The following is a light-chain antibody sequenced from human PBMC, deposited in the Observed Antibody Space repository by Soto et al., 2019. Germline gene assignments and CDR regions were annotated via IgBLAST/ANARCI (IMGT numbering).Light chain of an antibody. CDR2: SIS. J-gene: IGKJ4*01. CDR3: QQTYNLPPT. Sequence: IQLTQSPSSLSASVGDRVSITCRTSQTISTLLNWYHHRPGQAPKLLIYSISNLQSGVPSRFSGGGAGTEFTLTISSLQPEDFGSYSCQQTYNLPPTFGGGTRVQIK. CDR1: QTISTL. V-gene: IGKV1-39*01.